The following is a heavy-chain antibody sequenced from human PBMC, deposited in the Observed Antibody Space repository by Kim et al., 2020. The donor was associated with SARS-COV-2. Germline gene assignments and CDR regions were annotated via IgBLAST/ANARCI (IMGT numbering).Heavy chain of an antibody. CDR2: IYYSGST. V-gene: IGHV4-39*07. D-gene: IGHD3-9*01. CDR3: ASPFDWFGFDY. J-gene: IGHJ4*02. Sequence: SETLSLTCTVSGGSISSSSYYWGWIRQPPGKGLEWIGSIYYSGSTYYNPSLKSRVTISVDTSKNQFSLKLSSVTAADTAVYYCASPFDWFGFDYWGQGTLVTVSS. CDR1: GGSISSSSYY.